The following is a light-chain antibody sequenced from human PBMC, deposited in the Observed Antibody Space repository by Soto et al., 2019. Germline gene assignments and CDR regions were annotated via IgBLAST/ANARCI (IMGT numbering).Light chain of an antibody. CDR1: SSDVGSYNL. Sequence: QSALTQPASVSGSPGQSITISRTGTSSDVGSYNLVSWYQQHPGKAPKLMIYEGSKRPSGVSNRFSGSKSGNTASLTISGLQAEDEADYYCCLYAGSRTFDVVFGGGTKLTVL. V-gene: IGLV2-23*03. J-gene: IGLJ2*01. CDR2: EGS. CDR3: CLYAGSRTFDVV.